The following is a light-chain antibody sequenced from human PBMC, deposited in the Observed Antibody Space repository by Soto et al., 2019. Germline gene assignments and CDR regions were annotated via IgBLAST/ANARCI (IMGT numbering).Light chain of an antibody. V-gene: IGLV1-44*01. CDR2: RNN. CDR1: SSNIGSNT. J-gene: IGLJ1*01. Sequence: QSVLTQPPSASGTPGQRVTISCSGSSSNIGSNTVNWYQRLPGTAPKLLIYRNNQRPSGVPDRFSGSKSGTSASLAISGLQSEDEADYYCVAWDDSLNGYVFGTGTKVTVL. CDR3: VAWDDSLNGYV.